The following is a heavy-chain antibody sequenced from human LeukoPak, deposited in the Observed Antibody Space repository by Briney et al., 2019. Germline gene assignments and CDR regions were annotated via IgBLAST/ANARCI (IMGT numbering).Heavy chain of an antibody. CDR3: ARVPRGYCSSTSCPLYYYYGMEV. CDR2: IYSGGST. Sequence: GGSLRLSCAASGFTVSSNYMSWVRQAPGKGLEWVSVIYSGGSTYYADSVKGRFTISRDNSKNTLYLQMNSLRAADTAVYYCARVPRGYCSSTSCPLYYYYGMEVWGQGTTVTVSS. V-gene: IGHV3-53*01. J-gene: IGHJ6*02. D-gene: IGHD2-2*01. CDR1: GFTVSSNY.